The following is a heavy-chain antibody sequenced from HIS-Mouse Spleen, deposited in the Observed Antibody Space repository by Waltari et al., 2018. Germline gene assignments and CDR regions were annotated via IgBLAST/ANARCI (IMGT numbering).Heavy chain of an antibody. CDR1: GGSISSRSYY. Sequence: QLQLQESGPGLVKPSETLSLTCPVSGGSISSRSYYRGWIRQPPGKGLEWIGSIYYSGSTYYNPSLKSRVTISVDTSKNQFSLKLSSVTAADTAVYYCAREIPYSSSWYDWYFDLWGRGTLVTVSS. V-gene: IGHV4-39*07. CDR3: AREIPYSSSWYDWYFDL. J-gene: IGHJ2*01. D-gene: IGHD6-13*01. CDR2: IYYSGST.